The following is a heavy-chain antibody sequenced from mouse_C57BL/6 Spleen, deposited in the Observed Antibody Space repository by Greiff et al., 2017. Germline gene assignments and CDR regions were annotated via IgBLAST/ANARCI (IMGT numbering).Heavy chain of an antibody. Sequence: VQLQQSGPGLVQPSQSLSITCTVSGFSLTSYGVHWVRQSPGKGLEWLGVIWRGGSTDYNAAFISRLSISKDNSKSQVFFQMNSLQADDTAIYYCARSGGECDGSFAYWGQGTLVTVSA. CDR1: GFSLTSYG. J-gene: IGHJ3*01. V-gene: IGHV2-2*01. CDR3: ARSGGECDGSFAY. D-gene: IGHD6-1*01. CDR2: IWRGGST.